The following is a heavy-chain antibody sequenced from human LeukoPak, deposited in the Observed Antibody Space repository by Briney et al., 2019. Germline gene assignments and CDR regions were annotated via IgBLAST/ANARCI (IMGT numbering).Heavy chain of an antibody. Sequence: GGSLRLSCAASGFTFSSYWMSWVRQAPGKGLEWVANIKQDGSEKYYVDSVKGRFTISRDNSKNTLYLQMNSLRAEDTAVYYCAKSYQMAVVAATTKYYFDYWGQGTLVTVSS. J-gene: IGHJ4*02. V-gene: IGHV3-7*03. D-gene: IGHD2-15*01. CDR3: AKSYQMAVVAATTKYYFDY. CDR1: GFTFSSYW. CDR2: IKQDGSEK.